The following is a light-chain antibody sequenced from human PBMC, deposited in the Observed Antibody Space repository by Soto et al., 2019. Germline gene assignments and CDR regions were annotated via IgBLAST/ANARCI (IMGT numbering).Light chain of an antibody. J-gene: IGLJ3*02. CDR3: CSYAGSVRV. CDR2: DVS. CDR1: SSDVGGYNY. Sequence: QSALTQPRSVSGSPGRSVTISCTGTSSDVGGYNYVSWYQQHPGKAPKLMIYDVSKRPSGVPDRFSGSKSGNTASLTISGLQAEDEADYYCCSYAGSVRVFGGGTKLTVL. V-gene: IGLV2-11*01.